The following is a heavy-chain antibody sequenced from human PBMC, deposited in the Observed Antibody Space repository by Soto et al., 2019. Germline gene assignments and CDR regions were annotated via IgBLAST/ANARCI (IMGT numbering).Heavy chain of an antibody. Sequence: SETLSLTCTVSGGSVSSDGYYWSWIRQPPGKGLEWIGYNHYSGSTDYNPSLKSRVTISIDTSKNQFSLKLSSVTAADTAVYYCARVDVRVSARRFFDYWGQGALVTVSS. J-gene: IGHJ4*02. D-gene: IGHD6-6*01. CDR1: GGSVSSDGYY. V-gene: IGHV4-61*08. CDR3: ARVDVRVSARRFFDY. CDR2: NHYSGST.